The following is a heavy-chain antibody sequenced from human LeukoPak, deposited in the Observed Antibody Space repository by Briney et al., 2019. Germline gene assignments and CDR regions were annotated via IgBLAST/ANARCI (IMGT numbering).Heavy chain of an antibody. CDR1: GGSLSSYY. J-gene: IGHJ3*02. CDR2: IYTSEST. CDR3: ARASDSCSGGSCYPDAFDI. D-gene: IGHD2-15*01. Sequence: PSETLSLTCTVSGGSLSSYYWSWLRQPAGKGLEWIGRIYTSESTNYNPSLKSRVTMSVDTSKNQFSLKLTSVTAADTAVYYCARASDSCSGGSCYPDAFDIWGQGTMVTVSS. V-gene: IGHV4-4*07.